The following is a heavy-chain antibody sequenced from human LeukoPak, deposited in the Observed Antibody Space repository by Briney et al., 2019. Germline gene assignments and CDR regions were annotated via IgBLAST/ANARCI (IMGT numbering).Heavy chain of an antibody. Sequence: SETLSLTCTVSGASISSQCWSWIRQAPGKGLEWIGYIDSSGSSNYNPSLKSRVTISVDTSKSQFSLKLSSVTAADTAVYYCASAPEVDYYYYYMDVWGTGTTVTVSS. CDR1: GASISSQC. CDR3: ASAPEVDYYYYYMDV. J-gene: IGHJ6*03. CDR2: IDSSGSS. D-gene: IGHD5-12*01. V-gene: IGHV4-59*11.